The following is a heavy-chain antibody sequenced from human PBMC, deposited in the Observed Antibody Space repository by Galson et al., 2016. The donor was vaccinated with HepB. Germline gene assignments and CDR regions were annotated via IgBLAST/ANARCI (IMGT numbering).Heavy chain of an antibody. V-gene: IGHV3-7*01. J-gene: IGHJ6*02. CDR1: GFTFSSYW. CDR2: INQQGTEK. Sequence: SLRLSCAASGFTFSSYWMSWVRQAPGKGLEWVANINQQGTEKYYVDSVKGRFTVSRDHTKNSLYLQMNSLRAEDTAVYYCARAGAPSRQLAHYDYYGMDVWGLGTTVTVSS. D-gene: IGHD6-6*01. CDR3: ARAGAPSRQLAHYDYYGMDV.